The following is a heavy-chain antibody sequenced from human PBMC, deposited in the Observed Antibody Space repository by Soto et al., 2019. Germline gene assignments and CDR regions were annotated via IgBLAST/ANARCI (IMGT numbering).Heavy chain of an antibody. V-gene: IGHV1-8*01. CDR1: GYTFTSYD. CDR3: ARKFYSSSWYFGY. CDR2: MKPNSGNT. J-gene: IGHJ4*02. Sequence: QVQLVQSGAEVKKPGASVKVSCKASGYTFTSYDINWVRQATGQGLEWMGWMKPNSGNTGYAQKFQGRVTMTRNTSIRTAYVELGSLRSEYTAVYYCARKFYSSSWYFGYWGRGTLFTVSS. D-gene: IGHD6-13*01.